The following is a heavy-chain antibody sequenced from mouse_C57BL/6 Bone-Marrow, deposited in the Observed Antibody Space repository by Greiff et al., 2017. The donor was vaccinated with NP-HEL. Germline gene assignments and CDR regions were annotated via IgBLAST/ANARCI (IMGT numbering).Heavy chain of an antibody. D-gene: IGHD2-4*01. CDR1: GFTFSSYG. J-gene: IGHJ3*01. V-gene: IGHV5-6*01. CDR3: ARRDYDYAIAY. Sequence: EVKLMESGGDLVKPGGSLKLSCAASGFTFSSYGMSWVRQTPDKRLEWVATISSGGSYTYYPDSVKGRFTISRDNAKNTLYLQMSSLKSEDTAMYYCARRDYDYAIAYWGQGTLGTVSA. CDR2: ISSGGSYT.